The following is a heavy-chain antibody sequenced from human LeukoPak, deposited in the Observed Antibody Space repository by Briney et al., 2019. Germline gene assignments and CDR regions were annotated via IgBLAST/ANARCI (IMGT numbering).Heavy chain of an antibody. CDR3: GINRPGKALDI. CDR2: IGPKRGDT. V-gene: IGHV1-2*02. CDR1: VYPFTASF. D-gene: IGHD3-10*01. Sequence: GPPLKPSCKASVYPFTASFIHWVRQAPGHSPEWIGWIGPKRGDTSYSQTFQGRVTVTRDTSISTAYMELSRLRSDDTAVYYCGINRPGKALDIWGQGTMVTVSS. J-gene: IGHJ3*02.